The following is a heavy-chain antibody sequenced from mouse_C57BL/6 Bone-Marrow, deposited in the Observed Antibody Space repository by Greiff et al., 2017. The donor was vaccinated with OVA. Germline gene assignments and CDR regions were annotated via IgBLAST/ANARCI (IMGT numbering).Heavy chain of an antibody. CDR3: ASSAITTVAGDYLDC. CDR1: GYTFTSYW. CDR2: IDPSDSYT. Sequence: VQLQQPGAELVKPGASVKLSCKASGYTFTSYWMQWVKQRPGQGLEWIGEIDPSDSYTNYNQKFKGKATLTVDTSSSTAYMQSSSLTSEDSAVYYVASSAITTVAGDYLDCWGKGTTLTVAS. J-gene: IGHJ2*01. V-gene: IGHV1-50*01. D-gene: IGHD1-1*01.